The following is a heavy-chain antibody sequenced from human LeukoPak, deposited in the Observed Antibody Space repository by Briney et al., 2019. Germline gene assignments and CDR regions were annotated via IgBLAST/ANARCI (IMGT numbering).Heavy chain of an antibody. CDR2: ISGSGGST. J-gene: IGHJ5*02. CDR3: AKCSGGNCYHSDDH. D-gene: IGHD2-15*01. V-gene: IGHV3-23*01. Sequence: GGSLRLSCAASGFTFSSYAMSWVRQAPGEGLEWVSAISGSGGSTYYADSVKGRFTISRDNSKNTLYLQMNSLRAENTAVYYCAKCSGGNCYHSDDHWGQGTLVTVSP. CDR1: GFTFSSYA.